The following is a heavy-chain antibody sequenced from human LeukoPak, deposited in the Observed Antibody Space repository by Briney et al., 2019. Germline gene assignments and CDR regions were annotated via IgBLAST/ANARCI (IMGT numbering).Heavy chain of an antibody. CDR1: GFTFSSYA. Sequence: PGGSLRLSCAASGFTFSSYAMSWVRQAPGKGLEWVSTISGSGGSTYYADSVKGRFTISRDNSKNTLYVQMNSLRAEDTAVYYCAKKGSGDWYFDLWDRGTLVTVSS. V-gene: IGHV3-23*01. J-gene: IGHJ2*01. D-gene: IGHD7-27*01. CDR3: AKKGSGDWYFDL. CDR2: ISGSGGST.